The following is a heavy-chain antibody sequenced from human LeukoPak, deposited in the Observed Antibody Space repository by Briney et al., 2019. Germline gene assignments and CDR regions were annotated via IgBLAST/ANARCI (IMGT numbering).Heavy chain of an antibody. Sequence: GSLRLSCAASGFTFSSYEMNWVRQAPGKGLEWVSYISSSGSTIYYADSVKGRFTISRDNAKNSLYLQMNSLRAEDTAVYYCARVGTPRGYYYYGMDVWGKGTTVTVSS. CDR1: GFTFSSYE. CDR3: ARVGTPRGYYYYGMDV. V-gene: IGHV3-48*03. D-gene: IGHD3-10*01. J-gene: IGHJ6*04. CDR2: ISSSGSTI.